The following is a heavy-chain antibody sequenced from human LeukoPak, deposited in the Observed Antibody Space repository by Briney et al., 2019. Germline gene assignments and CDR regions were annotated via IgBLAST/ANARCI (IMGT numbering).Heavy chain of an antibody. CDR2: ISYGGSNK. CDR3: ARDRGYDSSVSDY. J-gene: IGHJ4*02. D-gene: IGHD3-22*01. Sequence: GGSLRLSCAASGFTFSSYAMHWVRQAPGKGLEWVAVISYGGSNKYYADSVKGRFTISRDNSKNTLYLQMNSLRAEDTAVYYCARDRGYDSSVSDYWGQGTLVTVSS. CDR1: GFTFSSYA. V-gene: IGHV3-30-3*01.